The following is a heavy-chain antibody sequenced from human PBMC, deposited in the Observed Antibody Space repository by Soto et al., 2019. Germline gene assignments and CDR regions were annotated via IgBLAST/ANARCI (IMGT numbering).Heavy chain of an antibody. V-gene: IGHV1-46*01. CDR3: ARGGYSSTWSNLLDRSGLDV. CDR2: VNPGDGST. Sequence: ASVKVSCKASGYTLTAYYIHWVRQAPGQGREWMGIVNPGDGSTRYAQKFQDRVTMMRDTSTNTIYMELSGLRSGDTAVYYCARGGYSSTWSNLLDRSGLDVWGQGTTVTVSS. D-gene: IGHD6-13*01. CDR1: GYTLTAYY. J-gene: IGHJ6*02.